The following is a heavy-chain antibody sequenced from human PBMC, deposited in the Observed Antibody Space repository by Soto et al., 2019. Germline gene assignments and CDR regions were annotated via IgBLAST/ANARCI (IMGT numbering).Heavy chain of an antibody. Sequence: GASLKVSCKASGGTFSSYTISWVRQAPGQGLEWMGRIIPILGIANYAQKFQGRVTITADKSTSTAYMELSSLRSEDTAVYYCARDRAGYCSGGSCYLVRRINWFDPWGQGTLVTVSS. D-gene: IGHD2-15*01. CDR3: ARDRAGYCSGGSCYLVRRINWFDP. CDR2: IIPILGIA. J-gene: IGHJ5*02. CDR1: GGTFSSYT. V-gene: IGHV1-69*04.